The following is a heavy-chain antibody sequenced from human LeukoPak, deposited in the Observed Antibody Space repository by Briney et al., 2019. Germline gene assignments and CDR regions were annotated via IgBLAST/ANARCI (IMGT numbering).Heavy chain of an antibody. D-gene: IGHD3-3*01. Sequence: SVKVSCKASGGTLSSYAISWVRKAPGQGLEWMGGIIPIFGTANYAQKFQGRVTITADESTSTAYMELSSLRSDDTAVYYCARDGALITIFGVVIGRFDPWGQGTLVTVSS. CDR3: ARDGALITIFGVVIGRFDP. V-gene: IGHV1-69*13. J-gene: IGHJ5*02. CDR2: IIPIFGTA. CDR1: GGTLSSYA.